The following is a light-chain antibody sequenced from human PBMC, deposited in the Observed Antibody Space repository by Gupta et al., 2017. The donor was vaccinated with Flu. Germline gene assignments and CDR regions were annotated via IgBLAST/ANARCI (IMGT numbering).Light chain of an antibody. J-gene: IGKJ3*01. CDR2: GAS. Sequence: TLSVSPGERATLSCRASQSVSSNLAWYQQKPGQAPRLLIYGASTRATGIPARFSGSGSGTEFTLTISSLQSEDFAVYYCQQYNNWPPVFTFGPGTKVDIK. V-gene: IGKV3-15*01. CDR1: QSVSSN. CDR3: QQYNNWPPVFT.